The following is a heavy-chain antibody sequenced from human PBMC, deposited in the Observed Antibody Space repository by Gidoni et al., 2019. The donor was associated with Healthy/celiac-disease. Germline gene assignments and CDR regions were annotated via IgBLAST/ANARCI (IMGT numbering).Heavy chain of an antibody. D-gene: IGHD2-15*01. CDR3: ARQGVVSDY. CDR2: IYYSGST. Sequence: QLQLQESGPGLVKPSETLSLTCTVSGGSISSSSYYWGWIRPPPGKGLEWIGSIYYSGSTYYNPSLKSRVTISVDTSKNQFSLKLSSVTAADTAVYYCARQGVVSDYWGQGTLVTVSS. CDR1: GGSISSSSYY. J-gene: IGHJ4*02. V-gene: IGHV4-39*01.